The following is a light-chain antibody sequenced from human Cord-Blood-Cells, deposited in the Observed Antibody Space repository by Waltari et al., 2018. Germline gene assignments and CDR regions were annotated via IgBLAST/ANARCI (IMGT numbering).Light chain of an antibody. CDR1: QSVSSSY. CDR3: QQYGSSP. CDR2: DAS. J-gene: IGKJ1*01. V-gene: IGKV3-20*01. Sequence: EIVLTQSPGTLSLSPGERATLSCRASQSVSSSYLAWYQQNPGQAPGLLIYDASSRATGIPDRFSGSGSGTDFTLTISRLEPEDFAVYYCQQYGSSPFGQGTKVEIK.